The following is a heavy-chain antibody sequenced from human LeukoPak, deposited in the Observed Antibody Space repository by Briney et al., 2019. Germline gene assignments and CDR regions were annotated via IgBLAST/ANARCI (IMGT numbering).Heavy chain of an antibody. CDR2: ISAYNGNT. CDR1: GYTFTSYG. CDR3: AREVYGSGSHPNWFDP. V-gene: IGHV1-18*01. J-gene: IGHJ5*02. D-gene: IGHD3-10*01. Sequence: ASVKVSCKASGYTFTSYGISWARQAPGQGLEWMGWISAYNGNTNYAQKLQGRVTMTTDTSTSTAYMELRSLRSDDTAVYYRAREVYGSGSHPNWFDPWGQGTLVTVSS.